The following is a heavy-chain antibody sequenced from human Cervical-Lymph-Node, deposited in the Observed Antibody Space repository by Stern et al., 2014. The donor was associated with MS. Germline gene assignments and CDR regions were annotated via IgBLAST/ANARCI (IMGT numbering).Heavy chain of an antibody. CDR2: IYYSVST. V-gene: IGHV4-31*11. D-gene: IGHD3-9*01. CDR3: ARLVSYDILTGYFDV. Sequence: QVKLKESGQGLVKPSQTLSLTCAVSGVSISNGDYYWSWIRQHPGKGLEWIGYIYYSVSTYYSPSLKSRVIISVDTSENQFSLRLSSVPAADTAVYYCARLVSYDILTGYFDVWGQGTTVTVSS. CDR1: GVSISNGDYY. J-gene: IGHJ6*02.